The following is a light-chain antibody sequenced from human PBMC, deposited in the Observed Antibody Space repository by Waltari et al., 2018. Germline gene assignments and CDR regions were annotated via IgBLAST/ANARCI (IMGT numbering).Light chain of an antibody. CDR1: SSDGGGSNY. CDR3: CSYAGSYTPWV. J-gene: IGLJ3*02. CDR2: DAI. Sequence: QSALTQPRSVSGSPGQSVTISCTVTSSDGGGSNYVSSSQQHPGKAPKHMSYDAIKGPSGVPDRFSGSKSGNTASLTISGLQAEDEADYYCCSYAGSYTPWVFGGGTKLTVL. V-gene: IGLV2-11*01.